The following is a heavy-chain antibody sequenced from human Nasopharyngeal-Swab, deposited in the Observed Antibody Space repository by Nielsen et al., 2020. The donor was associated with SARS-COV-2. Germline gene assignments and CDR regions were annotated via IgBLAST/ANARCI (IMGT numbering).Heavy chain of an antibody. CDR2: INAGNGNT. V-gene: IGHV1-3*01. CDR3: ARGIGGIAAPFFDY. J-gene: IGHJ4*02. D-gene: IGHD6-13*01. Sequence: ASVKVSCKASGYTFNTYAMHWMRQAPGQRLEWMGWINAGNGNTEYSQKFQGRVTITRDTSASTAYMELSSLRSEETAVYYCARGIGGIAAPFFDYWDQGTLVTVSS. CDR1: GYTFNTYA.